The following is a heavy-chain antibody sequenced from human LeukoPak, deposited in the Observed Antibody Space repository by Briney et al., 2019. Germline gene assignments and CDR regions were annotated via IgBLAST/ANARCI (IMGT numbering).Heavy chain of an antibody. V-gene: IGHV3-48*03. D-gene: IGHD6-19*01. CDR2: ISSSGSTI. CDR3: ARGAGSSPYYYYYMDV. CDR1: GFTFSSYE. Sequence: GGSLRLSCAASGFTFSSYEMNWVRQAPGKGLEWVSYISSSGSTIYYADSVKGRFTISRDNAKNSLYLQMNSLRAEDTAVYYCARGAGSSPYYYYYMDVWGKGTTVTISS. J-gene: IGHJ6*03.